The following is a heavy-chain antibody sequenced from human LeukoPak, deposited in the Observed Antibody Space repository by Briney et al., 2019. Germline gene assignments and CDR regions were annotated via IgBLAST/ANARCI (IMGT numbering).Heavy chain of an antibody. J-gene: IGHJ4*02. Sequence: PGGSLRLSCVASGFTFDDYAVHWVRQAPGKGLEWVLGISWNSGSIVYADSVKGRFTISRDNAKNSLYLQMNSLIPEDTAFYYCAKDLLIRRLITTFDYWGQGTLVTVSS. CDR1: GFTFDDYA. V-gene: IGHV3-9*01. CDR3: AKDLLIRRLITTFDY. CDR2: ISWNSGSI. D-gene: IGHD3-10*01.